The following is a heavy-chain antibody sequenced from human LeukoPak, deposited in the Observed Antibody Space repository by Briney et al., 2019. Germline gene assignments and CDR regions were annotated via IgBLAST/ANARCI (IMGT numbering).Heavy chain of an antibody. Sequence: GGSLRLSCVASAFTFSNAWMNWVRQAPGKGLEWVGRIKSKTDGRTTEYAASVKGRFTISRDDSKSIAYLQMNSLKTEDTAVYYCTRDPPLWTMVRGGHKDSYYYMDVWGKGTTVTVSS. CDR3: TRDPPLWTMVRGGHKDSYYYMDV. CDR2: IKSKTDGRTT. J-gene: IGHJ6*03. CDR1: AFTFSNAW. V-gene: IGHV3-15*01. D-gene: IGHD3-10*01.